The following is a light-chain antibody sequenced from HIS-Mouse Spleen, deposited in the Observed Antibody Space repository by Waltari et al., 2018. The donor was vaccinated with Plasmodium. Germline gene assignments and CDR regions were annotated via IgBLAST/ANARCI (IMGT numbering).Light chain of an antibody. J-gene: IGKJ1*01. CDR3: QQYNSYSWT. CDR1: QSISSR. Sequence: DIQMTQSPSTLSASVGDRVTITCRASQSISSRLAWYQQKPGKAPKLLIYKASSLESGVQSRCSGSGSGTEFTLTISSLQPDDFATYYCQQYNSYSWTFGQGTKVEIK. CDR2: KAS. V-gene: IGKV1-5*03.